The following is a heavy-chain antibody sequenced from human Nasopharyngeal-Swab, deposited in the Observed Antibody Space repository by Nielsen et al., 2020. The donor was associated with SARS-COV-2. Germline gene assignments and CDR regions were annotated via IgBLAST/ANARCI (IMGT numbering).Heavy chain of an antibody. CDR3: ARHLFPRGDYYGMDV. V-gene: IGHV5-51*01. CDR1: GYSFTAYW. Sequence: GGSLRLSCKGSGYSFTAYWIGWVRQMPGKGLEWMGIIYPGDSDTRYSPSFQGQVTISADKSISTAYLQWSSLKASDTAIYHCARHLFPRGDYYGMDVWGQGTTVTVSS. J-gene: IGHJ6*02. CDR2: IYPGDSDT. D-gene: IGHD2-15*01.